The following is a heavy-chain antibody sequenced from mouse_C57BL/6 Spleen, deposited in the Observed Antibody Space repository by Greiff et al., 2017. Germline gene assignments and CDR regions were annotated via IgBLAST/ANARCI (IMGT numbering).Heavy chain of an antibody. V-gene: IGHV2-9-1*01. Sequence: VKLQESGPGLVAPSQSLSITCTVSGFSLTSYAISWVRQPPGKGLEWLGVIWTGGGTNYNSALKSRLSISKDNSKSQVFLKMNSLQTDDTARYYCAREDYSNYDYYAMDYWGQGTSVTVSS. CDR1: GFSLTSYA. J-gene: IGHJ4*01. CDR2: IWTGGGT. D-gene: IGHD2-5*01. CDR3: AREDYSNYDYYAMDY.